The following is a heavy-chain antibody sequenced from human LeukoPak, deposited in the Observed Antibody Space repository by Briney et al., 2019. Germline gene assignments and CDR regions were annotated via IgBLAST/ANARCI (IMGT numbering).Heavy chain of an antibody. Sequence: GRSLRLSCAASGFTFRQHWMIWVRQAPGKGLEWVANINGDGSETHYLDSVKGRFTVSRDNAKSSLYLQMITLRADDTALYYCARDGLPAGADFWGQGTLVTVTS. V-gene: IGHV3-7*01. CDR1: GFTFRQHW. J-gene: IGHJ4*02. CDR3: ARDGLPAGADF. CDR2: INGDGSET. D-gene: IGHD3/OR15-3a*01.